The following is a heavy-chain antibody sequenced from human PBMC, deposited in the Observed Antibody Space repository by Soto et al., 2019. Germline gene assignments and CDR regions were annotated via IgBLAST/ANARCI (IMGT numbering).Heavy chain of an antibody. J-gene: IGHJ4*02. D-gene: IGHD6-6*01. Sequence: EVQLLESGGGLVQPGESLRLCCAASGFTFSRYAMSWVRQAPGKGLEWVSVISGSDDSTYYADSVKGRFTISRDNSKNTLYLQMNSLRAEDTAVYYCAKRSSSSTFDYWGQGTLVTVSS. CDR2: ISGSDDST. CDR1: GFTFSRYA. V-gene: IGHV3-23*01. CDR3: AKRSSSSTFDY.